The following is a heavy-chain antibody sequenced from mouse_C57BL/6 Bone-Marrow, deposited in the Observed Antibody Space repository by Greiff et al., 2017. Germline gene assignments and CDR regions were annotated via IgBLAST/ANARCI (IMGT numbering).Heavy chain of an antibody. CDR2: IDPNSGGT. D-gene: IGHD1-1*01. CDR1: GYTFTSYW. Sequence: VQLQQPGAELVKPGASVKLSCKASGYTFTSYWMHWVKQRPGRGLEWIGRIDPNSGGTKYNEKFKRKATLTVDKPASTAYRQLSSLTSEDSAVYYCARKGITDYYGSSYDFDYWGQGTTLTVSS. J-gene: IGHJ2*01. CDR3: ARKGITDYYGSSYDFDY. V-gene: IGHV1-72*01.